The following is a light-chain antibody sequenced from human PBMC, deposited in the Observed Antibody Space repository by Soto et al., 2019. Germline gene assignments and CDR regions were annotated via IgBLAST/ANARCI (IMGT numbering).Light chain of an antibody. J-gene: IGLJ2*01. CDR2: EVT. CDR3: SSYAGSKNLV. CDR1: SSDIGGYNY. V-gene: IGLV2-8*01. Sequence: QSVLTQPPSASGSPGQSVTISCTGTSSDIGGYNYVSWYQRHPGRAPKLMIFEVTKRPSGVPDRFSGSKSGNTASLTVSGLQAEDEADYFCSSYAGSKNLVFGEGPSSPS.